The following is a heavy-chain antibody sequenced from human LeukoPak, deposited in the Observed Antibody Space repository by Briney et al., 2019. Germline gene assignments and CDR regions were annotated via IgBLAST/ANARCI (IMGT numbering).Heavy chain of an antibody. Sequence: SETLSLTCTVSGVSISSGGYYWIWIRQPPGKGLEWIGYIYYSGTTYYNPSLKSRVTISVNTSKNQFSLKLSSVTAADTAVYYYARDIAGRGYFDYWGQGTLVTVSS. CDR3: ARDIAGRGYFDY. J-gene: IGHJ4*02. CDR1: GVSISSGGYY. CDR2: IYYSGTT. D-gene: IGHD2-15*01. V-gene: IGHV4-31*03.